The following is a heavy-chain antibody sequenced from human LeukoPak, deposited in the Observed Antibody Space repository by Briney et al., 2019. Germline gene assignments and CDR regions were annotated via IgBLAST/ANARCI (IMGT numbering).Heavy chain of an antibody. Sequence: KPSETLSLTCAVYGGSFGGYYWSWIRQPPGKGLEWIGEINHSGSTNYNPSLKSRVTISVDTSKNQFPLKLSSVTAADTAVYYCARGSTRQWRDAFDIWGQGTMVTVSS. V-gene: IGHV4-34*01. CDR1: GGSFGGYY. CDR2: INHSGST. CDR3: ARGSTRQWRDAFDI. D-gene: IGHD6-19*01. J-gene: IGHJ3*02.